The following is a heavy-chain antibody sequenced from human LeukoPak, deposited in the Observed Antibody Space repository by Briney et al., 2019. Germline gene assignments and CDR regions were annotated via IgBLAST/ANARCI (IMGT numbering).Heavy chain of an antibody. D-gene: IGHD1-26*01. Sequence: ASVKVSCKASGYTFTSYGISWVRQAPGQGLEWMGWISAYNGNTNYAQKLQGRVTMTTDTSTSTAYMELRSLRSDDTAVYYCARDLLPALSGSYLGYWGQGTLVTVSS. CDR3: ARDLLPALSGSYLGY. J-gene: IGHJ4*02. CDR1: GYTFTSYG. V-gene: IGHV1-18*01. CDR2: ISAYNGNT.